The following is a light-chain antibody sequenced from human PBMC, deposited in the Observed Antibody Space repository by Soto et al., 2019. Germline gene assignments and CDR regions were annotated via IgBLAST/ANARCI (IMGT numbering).Light chain of an antibody. V-gene: IGKV1-5*01. CDR2: DAS. CDR3: QQYTSYSYT. J-gene: IGKJ2*01. Sequence: DIQMTQSPSTLSASVGDRVTITCRAGQSISTWLAWYQQKPGKAPKLLIYDASSLESGVPSRFSGSGSGTEFTLTISSLQPDDFAAYYCQQYTSYSYTFGQGTKLEIK. CDR1: QSISTW.